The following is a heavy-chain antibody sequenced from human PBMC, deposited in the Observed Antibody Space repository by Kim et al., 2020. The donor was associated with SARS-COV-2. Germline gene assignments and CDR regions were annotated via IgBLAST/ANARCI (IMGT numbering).Heavy chain of an antibody. CDR2: IIPIFGTA. D-gene: IGHD2-2*01. V-gene: IGHV1-69*13. J-gene: IGHJ5*02. Sequence: SVKVSCKASGGTFSSYAISWVRQAPGQGLEWMGGIIPIFGTANYAQKFQGRVTITADESTSTAYMELSSLRSEDTAVYYCARDRLLGYCSSTSCLGFDPWGQGTLVTVSS. CDR1: GGTFSSYA. CDR3: ARDRLLGYCSSTSCLGFDP.